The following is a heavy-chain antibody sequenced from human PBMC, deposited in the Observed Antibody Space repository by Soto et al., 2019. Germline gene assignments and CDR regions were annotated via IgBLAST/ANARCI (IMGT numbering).Heavy chain of an antibody. Sequence: QTLSLTCAISGYSVSSNSATWAWISQSPSREIQWLGRTYYRSKWYNDYAVSVKSRITINPDTSNNQLSLQLNSVTPDDTAVYGCTRLIGNSWLGCWGQGTLGTVSS. V-gene: IGHV6-1*01. CDR2: TYYRSKWYN. CDR3: TRLIGNSWLGC. J-gene: IGHJ4*02. D-gene: IGHD6-13*01. CDR1: GYSVSSNSAT.